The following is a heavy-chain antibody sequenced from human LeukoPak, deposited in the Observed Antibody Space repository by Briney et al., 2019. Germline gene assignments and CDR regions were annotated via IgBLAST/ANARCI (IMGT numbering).Heavy chain of an antibody. J-gene: IGHJ4*02. CDR1: GFTFSIFV. D-gene: IGHD4-17*01. V-gene: IGHV3-23*01. CDR2: ISGGNT. Sequence: GGSLRLSCTASGFTFSIFVMSWVRQAPGKGLEWVSTISGGNTYYADSAKGRFTISRDNSKNTLYLHMNSLRADDTAIYYCAKDEDYGRTHAHYWGQGTLVTVSS. CDR3: AKDEDYGRTHAHY.